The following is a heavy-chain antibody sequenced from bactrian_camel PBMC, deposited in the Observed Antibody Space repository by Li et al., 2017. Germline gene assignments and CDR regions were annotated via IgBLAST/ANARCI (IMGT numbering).Heavy chain of an antibody. J-gene: IGHJ4*01. D-gene: IGHD1*01. Sequence: QLVESGGGSVQAGGSLKLSCAASGYTNRPYCMNWFRQAPGKEREGVAAISTAGGATWTDASVAGRFTISQANAGAKHTVWLQMNSLKPEDTATYYCAASYRSCGTWRGDYVTAWGQGTQVTVS. CDR2: ISTAGGAT. CDR1: GYTNRPYC. V-gene: IGHV3S25*01. CDR3: AASYRSCGTWRGDYVTA.